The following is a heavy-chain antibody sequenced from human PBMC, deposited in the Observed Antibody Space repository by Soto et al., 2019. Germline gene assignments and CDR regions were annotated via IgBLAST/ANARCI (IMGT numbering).Heavy chain of an antibody. V-gene: IGHV5-51*01. CDR2: IYPGDSDT. CDR3: ARQGYDILTGSIYYFDY. CDR1: GYSFTSYW. Sequence: GESLKISCKGSGYSFTSYWIGWVRQMPGKGLEWMGIIYPGDSDTRYSPSFQGQVTISADKSISTAYLQWSSLKASDTAMYYCARQGYDILTGSIYYFDYWGQGTLVIVSS. D-gene: IGHD3-9*01. J-gene: IGHJ4*02.